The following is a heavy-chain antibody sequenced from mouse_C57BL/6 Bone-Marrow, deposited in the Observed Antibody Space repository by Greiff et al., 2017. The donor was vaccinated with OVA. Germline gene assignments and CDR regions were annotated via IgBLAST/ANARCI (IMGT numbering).Heavy chain of an antibody. D-gene: IGHD2-5*01. CDR2: INPNNGGT. V-gene: IGHV1-18*01. J-gene: IGHJ3*01. CDR3: ATYYSNWFAY. CDR1: GYTFTDYN. Sequence: VQLKESGPELVKPGASVKIPCKASGYTFTDYNMDWVKQSHGKSLEWIGDINPNNGGTIYNQKFKGKATLTVDKSSSTAYMELRSLTSEDTAVYYCATYYSNWFAYWGQGTLVTVSA.